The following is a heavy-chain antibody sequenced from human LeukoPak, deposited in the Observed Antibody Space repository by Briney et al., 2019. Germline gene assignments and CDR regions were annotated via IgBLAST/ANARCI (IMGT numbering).Heavy chain of an antibody. CDR2: VRPQNGDS. CDR3: ARGPPDSTSSDY. CDR1: GYSFTSYD. D-gene: IGHD2-2*01. Sequence: ASVTVSCKTSGYSFTSYDVNWVRQAAGQGLEWIGWVRPQNGDSGYAQKFQDRVTMIRDTSTSTVYMEMKSLTFEDTAVYFCARGPPDSTSSDYWGQGTLVTVPS. V-gene: IGHV1-8*01. J-gene: IGHJ4*02.